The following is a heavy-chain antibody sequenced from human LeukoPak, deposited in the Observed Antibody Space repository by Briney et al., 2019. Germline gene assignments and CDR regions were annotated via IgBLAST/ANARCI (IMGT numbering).Heavy chain of an antibody. D-gene: IGHD1-26*01. CDR2: ISYDGSNK. Sequence: PGGSLRLSCAASGFTFSSYGMHWVRQAPGKGLEWVAVISYDGSNKYYADSVKGRFTISRDNSKNTLYLQMNSLRAEDTAVYYCATVAQYSGSYSEGGNLDHWGQGTLVTVSS. V-gene: IGHV3-30*03. CDR1: GFTFSSYG. J-gene: IGHJ4*02. CDR3: ATVAQYSGSYSEGGNLDH.